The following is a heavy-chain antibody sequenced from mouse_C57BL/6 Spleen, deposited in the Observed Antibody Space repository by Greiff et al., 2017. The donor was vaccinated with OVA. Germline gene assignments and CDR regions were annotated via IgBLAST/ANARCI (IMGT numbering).Heavy chain of an antibody. J-gene: IGHJ3*01. Sequence: VKLQESGPGLVQPSQRLSITCTVSGFSLTSYGVHWVRQSPGKGLEWLGVIWRGGSTDYNAAFMSRLSITKDNSKSQVFFKMNSLQADDTAIYYCAKNSPIYDGYYGFAYWGQGTLVTVSA. CDR1: GFSLTSYG. V-gene: IGHV2-5*01. CDR3: AKNSPIYDGYYGFAY. D-gene: IGHD2-3*01. CDR2: IWRGGST.